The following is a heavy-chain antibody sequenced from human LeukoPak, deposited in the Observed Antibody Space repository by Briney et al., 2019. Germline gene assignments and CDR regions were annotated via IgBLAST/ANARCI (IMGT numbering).Heavy chain of an antibody. Sequence: GGSLRLSCSASGFTFSTRPMHWVRQAPGKGLEYVSGSSANGGSTYYADSVKGRFIISRDNSKNTVYLQMSSLRPEDTAMYYCVNQISGWVYWGQGTLVTVSS. CDR2: SSANGGST. CDR3: VNQISGWVY. D-gene: IGHD6-19*01. CDR1: GFTFSTRP. J-gene: IGHJ4*02. V-gene: IGHV3-64D*06.